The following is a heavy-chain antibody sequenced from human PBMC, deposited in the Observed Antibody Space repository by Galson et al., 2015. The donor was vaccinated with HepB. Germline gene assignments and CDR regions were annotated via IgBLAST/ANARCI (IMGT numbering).Heavy chain of an antibody. D-gene: IGHD3-10*01. J-gene: IGHJ3*02. Sequence: SLRLSCAASGFTFSSYAMHWVRQAPGKGLEWVAVISYDGSNKYYADSVKGRFTISRDNSKNTLYLQMNSLRAEDTAVYYCARDLRRYGSGSFYNDAFDIWGQGTMVTVSS. CDR1: GFTFSSYA. V-gene: IGHV3-30-3*01. CDR2: ISYDGSNK. CDR3: ARDLRRYGSGSFYNDAFDI.